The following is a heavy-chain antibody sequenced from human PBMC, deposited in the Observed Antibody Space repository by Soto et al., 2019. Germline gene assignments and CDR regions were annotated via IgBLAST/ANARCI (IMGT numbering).Heavy chain of an antibody. D-gene: IGHD2-2*01. CDR1: GFTFSSYA. CDR2: ISYDGSNK. Sequence: PGGSLRLSCAASGFTFSSYAMHWVRQAQGKGLEWVAVISYDGSNKYYADSVKGRFTISRDNSKNTLYLQMNSLRAEDTAVYYCAREGVSRDIVLVPAAAFDYWGQGTLVTVSS. J-gene: IGHJ4*02. CDR3: AREGVSRDIVLVPAAAFDY. V-gene: IGHV3-30-3*01.